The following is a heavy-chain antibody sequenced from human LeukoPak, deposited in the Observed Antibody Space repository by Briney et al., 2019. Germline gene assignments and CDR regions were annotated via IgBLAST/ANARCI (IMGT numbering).Heavy chain of an antibody. CDR2: ISDSSSLT. CDR1: GFTLSSFG. J-gene: IGHJ6*02. D-gene: IGHD3-10*01. CDR3: AKVIRGGYGMDV. Sequence: GGSLRLSCAASGFTLSSFGMNWVRQAPGKGLEWVSYISDSSSLTYYADSVKGRFTISRDNAKNSLSLQLNSLRDEDTAVYFCAKVIRGGYGMDVWGQGKTVTVSS. V-gene: IGHV3-48*02.